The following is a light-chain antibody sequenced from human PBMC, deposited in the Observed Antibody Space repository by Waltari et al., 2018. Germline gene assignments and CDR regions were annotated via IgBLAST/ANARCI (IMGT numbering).Light chain of an antibody. V-gene: IGLV1-40*01. CDR3: QSYDSSLSRSV. Sequence: QSGLTQPPSVSGAPGQRVTISCTGSSSNIGAGYDAHWYQLLLGTAPKLLIYANTNRTSGVPDRFSGSKSGTSASLAITGLQAEDEADYYCQSYDSSLSRSVFGGGTKLTVL. J-gene: IGLJ2*01. CDR2: ANT. CDR1: SSNIGAGYD.